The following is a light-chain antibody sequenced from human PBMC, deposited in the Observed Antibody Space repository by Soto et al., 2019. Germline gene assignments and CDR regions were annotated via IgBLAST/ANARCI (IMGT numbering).Light chain of an antibody. CDR2: RAS. J-gene: IGKJ2*01. CDR1: QSVSSY. CDR3: QQYSTWPPRYT. Sequence: EIVMTQSPATLSVSPGGRATLSCRASQSVSSYLAWYQQRPGQPPRLLIYRASTRATGVPARFSGSGSGTEFSLPISSLQSEDFALYYCQQYSTWPPRYTFGQGTKLEI. V-gene: IGKV3-15*01.